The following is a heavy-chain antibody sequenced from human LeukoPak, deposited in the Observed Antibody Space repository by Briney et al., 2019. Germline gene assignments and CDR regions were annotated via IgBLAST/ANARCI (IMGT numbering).Heavy chain of an antibody. D-gene: IGHD3-3*01. CDR1: GFTFSSYA. CDR3: ARANADYDFWSGPGGY. Sequence: GGSLRLSCAASGFTFSSYAMHWVRQAPGKGLEWVAVISYDGSNKYYADSVKGRFTISRDNSKDTLYLQMNSLRAEDTAVYSCARANADYDFWSGPGGYWGQGTLVTVSS. V-gene: IGHV3-30-3*01. J-gene: IGHJ4*02. CDR2: ISYDGSNK.